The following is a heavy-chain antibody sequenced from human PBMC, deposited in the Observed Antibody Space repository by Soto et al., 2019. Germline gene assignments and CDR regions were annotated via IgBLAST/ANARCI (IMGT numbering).Heavy chain of an antibody. CDR3: ARRDRSGYSYWLDT. J-gene: IGHJ5*02. CDR1: GDSISSRSYY. Sequence: SETLSLTCTVTGDSISSRSYYWGWIRQPPGKGLEWIGSIYYSGSTSNNPSLKSRLTISVDRSKSQFSLNLSSVTAADTAVYYCARRDRSGYSYWLDTWGQGTLVTVSS. CDR2: IYYSGST. D-gene: IGHD3-22*01. V-gene: IGHV4-39*07.